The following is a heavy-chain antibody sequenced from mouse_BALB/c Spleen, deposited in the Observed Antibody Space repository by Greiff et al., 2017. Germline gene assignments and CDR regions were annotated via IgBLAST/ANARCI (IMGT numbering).Heavy chain of an antibody. CDR2: ISDGGSYT. Sequence: EVKLVESGGGLVKPGGSLKLSCAASGFTFSDYYMYWVRQTPEKRLEWVATISDGGSYTYYPDSVKGRFTISRDNAKNNLYLQMSSLKSEDTAMYYCARGDYDGGFFAYWGQGTLVTVSA. J-gene: IGHJ3*01. V-gene: IGHV5-4*02. D-gene: IGHD2-4*01. CDR3: ARGDYDGGFFAY. CDR1: GFTFSDYY.